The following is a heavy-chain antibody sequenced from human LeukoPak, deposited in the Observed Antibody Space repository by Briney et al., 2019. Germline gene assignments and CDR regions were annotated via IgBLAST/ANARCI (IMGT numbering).Heavy chain of an antibody. CDR1: GFTFSDYY. D-gene: IGHD3-22*01. CDR3: ARDYYDSSGYPDY. Sequence: GRSLRLSCAASGFTFSDYYMSWIRQAPGKGPEWVSYISSSGSTIYYADSVKGRFTISRDNAKNSLYLQMNSLRAEDTAVYYCARDYYDSSGYPDYWGQGTLVTVSS. J-gene: IGHJ4*02. CDR2: ISSSGSTI. V-gene: IGHV3-11*01.